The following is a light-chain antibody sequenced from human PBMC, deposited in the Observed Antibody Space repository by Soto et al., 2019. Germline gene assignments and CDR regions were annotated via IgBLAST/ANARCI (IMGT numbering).Light chain of an antibody. CDR2: EVT. CDR3: CSYEASSTHYV. V-gene: IGLV2-23*02. CDR1: SSDVGSYNL. Sequence: QSVLTQPASVSGSPGQSITISCTGTSSDVGSYNLVSWYQQHPGKAPKLMIFEVTKRPSGVASRFSGSKSDNTASLTISGLQTEDEADYYCCSYEASSTHYVFGTGTKVTVL. J-gene: IGLJ1*01.